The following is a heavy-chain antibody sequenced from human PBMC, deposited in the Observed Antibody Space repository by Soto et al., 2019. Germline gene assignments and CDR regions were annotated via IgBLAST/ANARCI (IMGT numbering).Heavy chain of an antibody. V-gene: IGHV1-18*01. CDR2: ISTYNGDT. CDR3: ARSEAVLRRQNYYYYYRMDV. CDR1: GYTFTRSG. D-gene: IGHD4-17*01. Sequence: ASVKVSCKASGYTFTRSGISWVRQAPGQGLEWMGWISTYNGDTNYAQTFQGRVTMTTDTSTSTVYMELRSLRSDDTAMYYCARSEAVLRRQNYYYYYRMDVWGQGATVTVSS. J-gene: IGHJ6*02.